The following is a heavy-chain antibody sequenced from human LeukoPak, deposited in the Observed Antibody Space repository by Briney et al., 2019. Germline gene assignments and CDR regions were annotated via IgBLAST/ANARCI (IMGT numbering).Heavy chain of an antibody. CDR3: ASTSGQYYYDSSGTYN. Sequence: GGSLRPSGAASGFTFSSYSMNWVRQAPGKGLEWVSSISSSSSYIYYANSVKGRFTISRDNAKNSLYLQMNSLRAEDTAVYYCASTSGQYYYDSSGTYNWGQGTLVTVPS. CDR1: GFTFSSYS. D-gene: IGHD3-22*01. J-gene: IGHJ4*02. V-gene: IGHV3-21*01. CDR2: ISSSSSYI.